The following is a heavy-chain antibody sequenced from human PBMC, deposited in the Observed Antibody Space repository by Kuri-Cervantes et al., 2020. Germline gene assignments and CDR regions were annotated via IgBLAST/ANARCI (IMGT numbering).Heavy chain of an antibody. J-gene: IGHJ3*02. Sequence: SVKVSCKASGYTFTGYYMHWVRQAPGQGLEWMGGIIPIFGTANYAQKFQGRVTITTDESTSTAYMELSSLRSEDTAVYYCARVYTGGDRYNALDMWGQGTMVTVSS. CDR3: ARVYTGGDRYNALDM. CDR1: GYTFTGYY. CDR2: IIPIFGTA. V-gene: IGHV1-69*05. D-gene: IGHD2-21*02.